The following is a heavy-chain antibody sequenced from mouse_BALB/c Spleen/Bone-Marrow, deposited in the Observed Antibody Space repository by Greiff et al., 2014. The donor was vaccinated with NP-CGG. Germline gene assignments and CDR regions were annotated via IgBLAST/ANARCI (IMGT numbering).Heavy chain of an antibody. CDR2: ILPGSGST. Sequence: VMLVESGAELMKPGATVKISCKATGYTFSSYWIEWVKQRPGHGLEWIGEILPGSGSTNYNEKFKGKATFTADTSSNTAYMQLSSLTSEDSAVYYCARGYAMDYWGQGTSVTISS. V-gene: IGHV1-9*01. J-gene: IGHJ4*01. CDR1: GYTFSSYW. CDR3: ARGYAMDY.